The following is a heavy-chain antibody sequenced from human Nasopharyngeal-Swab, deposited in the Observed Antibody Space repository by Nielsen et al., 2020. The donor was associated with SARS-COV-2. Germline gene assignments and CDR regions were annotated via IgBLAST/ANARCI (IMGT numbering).Heavy chain of an antibody. J-gene: IGHJ6*02. CDR2: IHHSGST. D-gene: IGHD3-22*01. CDR3: ARDHYYDSSSHYPFHKRYYYGMDV. V-gene: IGHV4-34*01. CDR1: GGSFSGYH. Sequence: SETLSLTCAVYGGSFSGYHWSWIRQPPGKGLEWIGEIHHSGSTNYNPSLKSRVTISLDTSKNQFSLKLSSVTAADTAVYYCARDHYYDSSSHYPFHKRYYYGMDVWGQGTTVTVSS.